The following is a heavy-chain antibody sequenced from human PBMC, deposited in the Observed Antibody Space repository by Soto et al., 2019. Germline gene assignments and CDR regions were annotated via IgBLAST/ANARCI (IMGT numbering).Heavy chain of an antibody. Sequence: QVRLVESGGGVVQPGRSLRLSCAASGFTFSNYAMHWVRQAPGKGLEWVAVMSFDETKKYHAASVEGRFTISRDNSQNPLDLQMNSLRAEDTALYYCARSHAPYYYDTTGFFFGLDVWGQGTTVVVSS. CDR3: ARSHAPYYYDTTGFFFGLDV. CDR1: GFTFSNYA. V-gene: IGHV3-30-3*01. D-gene: IGHD3-22*01. CDR2: MSFDETKK. J-gene: IGHJ6*02.